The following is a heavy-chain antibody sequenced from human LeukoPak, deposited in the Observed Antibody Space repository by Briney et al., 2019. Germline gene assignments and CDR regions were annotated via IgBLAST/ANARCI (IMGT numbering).Heavy chain of an antibody. V-gene: IGHV3-23*01. Sequence: PGGSLRLSCAASGFTFSSYAMSWVRQAPGKGLEWVSAISGSGGSTYYADSVKGRFTISRDNSKNTLYLQMNSLRAEDTAVYYCAKAKTPDYDILTGYYAANYYYYYGMDVWGQGTTVTVSS. CDR1: GFTFSSYA. J-gene: IGHJ6*02. CDR2: ISGSGGST. CDR3: AKAKTPDYDILTGYYAANYYYYYGMDV. D-gene: IGHD3-9*01.